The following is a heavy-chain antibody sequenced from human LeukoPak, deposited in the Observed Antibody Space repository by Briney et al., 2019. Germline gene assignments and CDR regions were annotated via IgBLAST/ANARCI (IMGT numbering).Heavy chain of an antibody. J-gene: IGHJ6*03. CDR3: ARGVATTNLPQYYYYMDV. Sequence: ASVKVSCKASGYTFTSYGISWVRQAPGQGLEWMGWINPNSGGTNYAQKFQGRVTMTRDTSISTAYMELSRLRSDDTAVYYCARGVATTNLPQYYYYMDVWGQGTTVTVSS. V-gene: IGHV1-2*02. CDR1: GYTFTSYG. CDR2: INPNSGGT. D-gene: IGHD5-12*01.